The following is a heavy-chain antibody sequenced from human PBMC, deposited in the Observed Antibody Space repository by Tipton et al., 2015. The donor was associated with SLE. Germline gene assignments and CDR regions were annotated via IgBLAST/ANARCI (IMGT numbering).Heavy chain of an antibody. J-gene: IGHJ4*02. CDR1: GDSLSGYY. V-gene: IGHV4-34*01. CDR2: SNEYGST. Sequence: TLSLTCAVYGDSLSGYYWTWIRQSPGKGLEWIGESNEYGSTNYAPSLKNRVAISLDTSNNHLSLRLTSVTAADTATYFCARHWGLRYTDNRNYFDLWGQGTLVLVSP. D-gene: IGHD3-9*01. CDR3: ARHWGLRYTDNRNYFDL.